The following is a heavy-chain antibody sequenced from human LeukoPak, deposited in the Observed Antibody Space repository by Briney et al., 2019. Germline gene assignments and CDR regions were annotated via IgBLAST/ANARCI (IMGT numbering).Heavy chain of an antibody. Sequence: PSGTLSLTRAVYGGSLSGYYWGWIRPPPGKGLEWIGEINHSGSTNYNPSLKSRVTISVDTSKNQFSLKLSSVTAADTAVYYCARGMTTVTTWGQGTLVTVSS. V-gene: IGHV4-34*01. J-gene: IGHJ4*02. CDR3: ARGMTTVTT. CDR2: INHSGST. CDR1: GGSLSGYY. D-gene: IGHD4-11*01.